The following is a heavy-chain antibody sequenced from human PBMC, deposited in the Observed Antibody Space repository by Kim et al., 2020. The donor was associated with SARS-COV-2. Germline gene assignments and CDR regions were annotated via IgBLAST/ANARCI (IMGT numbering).Heavy chain of an antibody. J-gene: IGHJ4*02. Sequence: KGRFTISRENSKNKLYLQMNSLRAEDTAVYYCAKDSDYYDSSGYYSPFDYWGQGTLVTVSS. V-gene: IGHV3-33*06. D-gene: IGHD3-22*01. CDR3: AKDSDYYDSSGYYSPFDY.